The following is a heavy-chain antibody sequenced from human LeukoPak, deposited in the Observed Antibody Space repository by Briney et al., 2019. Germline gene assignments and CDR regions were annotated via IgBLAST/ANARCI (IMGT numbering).Heavy chain of an antibody. D-gene: IGHD2-2*01. Sequence: ASVKVSCTASGYTFTSYDINWVRQATGQGLEWMGWMNPNSGNTGYAQKFQGRVTITRNTSISTAYMELSSLRSEDTAVYYCARGGNVVVPAAAYNWFDPWGQGTLVTVSS. V-gene: IGHV1-8*03. CDR3: ARGGNVVVPAAAYNWFDP. CDR2: MNPNSGNT. J-gene: IGHJ5*02. CDR1: GYTFTSYD.